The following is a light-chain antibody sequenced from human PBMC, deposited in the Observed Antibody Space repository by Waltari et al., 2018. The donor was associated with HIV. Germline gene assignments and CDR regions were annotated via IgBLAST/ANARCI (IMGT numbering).Light chain of an antibody. CDR3: ESAHSSLWV. Sequence: SYELTQPPSVSVSPGQTARITCSGDALPKQYAYWYQQKAGQAPVLVIYKDSERPSGIPGRFSGSRSGTTVTLTISGVQAEDEADYYCESAHSSLWVFGGGTKLTVL. J-gene: IGLJ3*02. CDR2: KDS. CDR1: ALPKQY. V-gene: IGLV3-25*03.